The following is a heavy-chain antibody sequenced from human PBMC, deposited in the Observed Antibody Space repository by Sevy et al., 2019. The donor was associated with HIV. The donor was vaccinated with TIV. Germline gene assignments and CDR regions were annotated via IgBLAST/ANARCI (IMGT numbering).Heavy chain of an antibody. CDR3: ARVPTYYYGSATYFDS. J-gene: IGHJ4*02. D-gene: IGHD3-10*01. CDR2: IGLYNGNS. CDR1: GYTFSSNG. V-gene: IGHV1-18*01. Sequence: ASVKVSCKASGYTFSSNGITWVRQAPGQGLEWMGWIGLYNGNSNYAQKFRDRVTMTADTSTSTAYMELRSLRSDDTAVYYCARVPTYYYGSATYFDSWGQGFLVTVSS.